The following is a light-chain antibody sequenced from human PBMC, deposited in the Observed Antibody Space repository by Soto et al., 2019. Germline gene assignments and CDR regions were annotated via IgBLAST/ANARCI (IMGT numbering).Light chain of an antibody. CDR1: QDIRSR. J-gene: IGKJ4*01. CDR3: PPANCFPPT. CDR2: DAS. Sequence: DTQLTQSPSSVSAAVGDRVAITCRASQDIRSRLAWYQQNLGKAPKLLIYDASTLQSGVPSRFSGSGSGTDFHLHLHRPAAEDFANYQCPPANCFPPTFRGGTQVEIK. V-gene: IGKV1D-12*01.